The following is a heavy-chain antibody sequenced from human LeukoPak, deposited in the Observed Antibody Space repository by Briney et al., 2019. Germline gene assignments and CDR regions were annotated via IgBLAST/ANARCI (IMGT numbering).Heavy chain of an antibody. CDR3: AREMGYCSGGSCYYYYYGMDV. CDR1: GFTFSSYE. V-gene: IGHV3-48*03. J-gene: IGHJ6*02. D-gene: IGHD2-15*01. Sequence: GGSLRLSCAASGFTFSSYEMNWVRQAPGKGLEWVSYISCSGSTIYYADSVKGRFTISRDNAKNSLYLQMNSLRAEDTAVYYCAREMGYCSGGSCYYYYYGMDVWGQGTTVTVSS. CDR2: ISCSGSTI.